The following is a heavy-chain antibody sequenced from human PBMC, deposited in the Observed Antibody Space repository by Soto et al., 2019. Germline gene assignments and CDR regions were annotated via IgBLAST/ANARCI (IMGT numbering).Heavy chain of an antibody. Sequence: QVQLVQSGAEVKKPGASVKVSCKASGYTFTSYDINWVRQATGQGLEYLGWMNPNSGNTGYVQKFQGRVTLTRNTSISTAYMELSSLRSEDRAVYYFARGIKIGEYSRWFDPWGQGTLVTVSS. CDR3: ARGIKIGEYSRWFDP. D-gene: IGHD4-17*01. V-gene: IGHV1-8*02. J-gene: IGHJ5*02. CDR2: MNPNSGNT. CDR1: GYTFTSYD.